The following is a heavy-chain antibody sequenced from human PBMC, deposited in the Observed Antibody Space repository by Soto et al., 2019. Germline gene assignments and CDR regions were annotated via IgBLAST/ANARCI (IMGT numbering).Heavy chain of an antibody. J-gene: IGHJ5*02. CDR2: ISGSGFTP. CDR1: VFTFSDYA. V-gene: IGHV3-23*01. CDR3: VNSDSTSAP. Sequence: GSLRLSCAASVFTFSDYAMTWVRQAPGKGLDWVASISGSGFTPYYAASVKGRFTISRDNSKNMVYLQMNSLRVEDTAIYYCVNSDSTSAPWGQGSLVTVSS. D-gene: IGHD6-13*01.